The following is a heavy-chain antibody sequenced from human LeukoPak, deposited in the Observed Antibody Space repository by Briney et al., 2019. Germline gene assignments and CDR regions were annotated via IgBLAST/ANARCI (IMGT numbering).Heavy chain of an antibody. CDR3: ARDSDLADWNWFDP. Sequence: GGSLRLSCAASGFTFSDYYMSWIRQAPGKGLEWVSYISSSGSTIYYADSVKGRFTISRDNAKNSLYLQMNSLRAEDTAVYYCARDSDLADWNWFDPWGQGTLVTVSS. V-gene: IGHV3-11*01. D-gene: IGHD2-21*01. CDR2: ISSSGSTI. J-gene: IGHJ5*02. CDR1: GFTFSDYY.